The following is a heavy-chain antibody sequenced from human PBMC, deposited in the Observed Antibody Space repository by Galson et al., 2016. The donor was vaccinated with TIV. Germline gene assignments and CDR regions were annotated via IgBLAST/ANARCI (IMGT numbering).Heavy chain of an antibody. V-gene: IGHV1-3*01. D-gene: IGHD6-13*01. J-gene: IGHJ3*02. CDR3: ASRGSTWNYLVAFDT. CDR1: GYTFRDYA. Sequence: SVKVSCKASGYTFRDYALHWVRQAPGQRPEWLGWIIAGNGNAKLSQRFQDRVTITRDRSASTAYLTLTRLRSEDTAVYFCASRGSTWNYLVAFDTWGQGTAVTFSS. CDR2: IIAGNGNA.